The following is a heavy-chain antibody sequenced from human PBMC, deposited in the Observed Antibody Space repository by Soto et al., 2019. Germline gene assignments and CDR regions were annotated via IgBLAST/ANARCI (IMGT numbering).Heavy chain of an antibody. D-gene: IGHD2-8*02. CDR3: ARHEGWTGPDQ. CDR2: IFHDGNT. J-gene: IGHJ5*02. CDR1: GASIGSGGW. V-gene: IGHV4-4*03. Sequence: PETLSLTCAVSGASIGSGGWWSWVRQPPGKGLEWIAEIFHDGNTNYSPSLKSRVAISVDKSQNQFSLNVYSVTAADTAVYHCARHEGWTGPDQWGQGTLVTVSS.